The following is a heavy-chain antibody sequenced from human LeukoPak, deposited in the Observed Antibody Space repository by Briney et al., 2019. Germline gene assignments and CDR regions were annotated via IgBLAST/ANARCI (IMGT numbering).Heavy chain of an antibody. D-gene: IGHD6-19*01. J-gene: IGHJ6*02. V-gene: IGHV3-30*02. CDR3: AKDQGFGSQWLVLNYYGMDV. CDR1: GFTFSSYG. CDR2: IWYDGSNK. Sequence: PGGSLRLSCAASGFTFSSYGMHWVRQAPGKGLEWVAVIWYDGSNKYYADSVKGRFTISRDNSKNTLYLQMNSLRAEDTAVYYCAKDQGFGSQWLVLNYYGMDVWGQGTTVTVSS.